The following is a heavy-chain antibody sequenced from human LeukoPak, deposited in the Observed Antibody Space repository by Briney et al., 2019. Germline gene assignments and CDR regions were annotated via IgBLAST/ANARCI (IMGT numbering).Heavy chain of an antibody. CDR3: ARGVFYYYYYYMDV. CDR2: ISSSGSTI. Sequence: GGSLRLSCAASGFTFSSYEMNWVRQAPGKGLEWVSYISSSGSTIYYADSVKGRFTISRDNAKNSLYLQMNSLRAEDTAVYYCARGVFYYYYYYMDVWGKGTTVTVSS. J-gene: IGHJ6*03. CDR1: GFTFSSYE. D-gene: IGHD6-13*01. V-gene: IGHV3-48*03.